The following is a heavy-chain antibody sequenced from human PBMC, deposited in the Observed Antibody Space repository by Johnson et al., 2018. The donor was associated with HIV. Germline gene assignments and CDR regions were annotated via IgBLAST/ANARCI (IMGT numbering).Heavy chain of an antibody. Sequence: QVQLVESGGGVVQPGRSLRLSCAASGFAFSNYGMHWVRQAPGNGLEWVAVISFDGSHKYYTDSVKGLSTISRDNSNNTLYLHMNSLRPDDTGVYYCAKDKFMFLDNPVDAFDVWGQGTMVTFSS. V-gene: IGHV3-30*18. CDR3: AKDKFMFLDNPVDAFDV. CDR2: ISFDGSHK. J-gene: IGHJ3*01. CDR1: GFAFSNYG. D-gene: IGHD3/OR15-3a*01.